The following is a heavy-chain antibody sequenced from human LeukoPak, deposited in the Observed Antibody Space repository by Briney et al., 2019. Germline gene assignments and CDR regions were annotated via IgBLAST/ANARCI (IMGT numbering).Heavy chain of an antibody. D-gene: IGHD3-10*01. CDR1: GFTFSSYE. V-gene: IGHV3-48*03. CDR2: ISSSGSTI. J-gene: IGHJ3*02. CDR3: ARDLIGFGELLYGPDAFDI. Sequence: PGRSLRLSCAASGFTFSSYEMNWVLQAPGKGLEWVSYISSSGSTIYYADSVKGRFTISRDNAKNSLYLQMNSLRAEDTAVYYCARDLIGFGELLYGPDAFDIWGQGTMVTVSS.